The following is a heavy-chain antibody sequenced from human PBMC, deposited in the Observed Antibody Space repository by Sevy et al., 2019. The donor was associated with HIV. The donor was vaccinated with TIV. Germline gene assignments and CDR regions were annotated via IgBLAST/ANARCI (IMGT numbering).Heavy chain of an antibody. J-gene: IGHJ6*02. CDR3: AGEGSYGDFRFPYYSGMDV. CDR1: GFSFRSYW. V-gene: IGHV3-7*01. Sequence: GGSLRLSCAASGFSFRSYWMTWVRQAPGKGLEWVANIYQDGSYKYYVDSVKGRFTISRDNAKNTLFLHMNTLGAEDTAVYYCAGEGSYGDFRFPYYSGMDVWGQGTTVIVSS. D-gene: IGHD4-17*01. CDR2: IYQDGSYK.